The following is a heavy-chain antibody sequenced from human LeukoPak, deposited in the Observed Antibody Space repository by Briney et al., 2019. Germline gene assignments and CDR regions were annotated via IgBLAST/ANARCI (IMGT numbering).Heavy chain of an antibody. V-gene: IGHV3-30*18. CDR3: AKDLSYANWFDP. J-gene: IGHJ5*02. CDR2: ISYDGSNK. CDR1: GFTFSSYG. Sequence: GRSLGLSCAASGFTFSSYGMHWVRQAPGKGLEWVAVISYDGSNKYYADSVKGRFTISRDNSKNTLYLQMNSLRAEDTAVYYCAKDLSYANWFDPWGQGTLVTVSS. D-gene: IGHD1-26*01.